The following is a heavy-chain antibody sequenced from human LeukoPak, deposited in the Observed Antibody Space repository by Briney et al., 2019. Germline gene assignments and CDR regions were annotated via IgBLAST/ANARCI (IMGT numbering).Heavy chain of an antibody. V-gene: IGHV3-53*01. Sequence: GGSLRLSCAASGFTVSSNYMSWVRQAPGKGLEWVSVIYSDGTTYYADSVKGRFTISRDNSKNTLYLQMDSLRAEDTAVYYCAKGKSITMIVVVIDYWGQGTLVTVSS. D-gene: IGHD3-22*01. J-gene: IGHJ4*02. CDR1: GFTVSSNY. CDR2: IYSDGTT. CDR3: AKGKSITMIVVVIDY.